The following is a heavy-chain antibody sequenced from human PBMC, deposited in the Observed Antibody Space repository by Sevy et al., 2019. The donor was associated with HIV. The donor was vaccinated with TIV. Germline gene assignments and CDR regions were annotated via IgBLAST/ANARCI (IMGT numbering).Heavy chain of an antibody. D-gene: IGHD1-26*01. CDR2: IYYSGIT. CDR3: ARGGGSYYFDY. Sequence: SETLSLTCTVSGGSIRSYYWSWIRQPPGKGLEWIGYIYYSGITKYNPSLKSRVTISVDTSKNQFSLKLSSVTAADTVVYYCARGGGSYYFDYWGQGTLVTVSS. CDR1: GGSIRSYY. J-gene: IGHJ4*02. V-gene: IGHV4-59*01.